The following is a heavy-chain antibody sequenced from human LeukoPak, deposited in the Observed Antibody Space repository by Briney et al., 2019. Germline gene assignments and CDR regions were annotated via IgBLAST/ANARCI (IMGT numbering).Heavy chain of an antibody. CDR3: ARHVRSGYNLLDY. CDR1: GGSISSYY. J-gene: IGHJ4*02. Sequence: SETLSLTCTVSGGSISSYYWSWIRQPPGKGLEWIGHIYSSGSTNYNPSLKSRVTISLHTSKNQFSLKLSSVTAADTAVYYCARHVRSGYNLLDYWGQGNLVTVSS. V-gene: IGHV4-59*01. D-gene: IGHD5-24*01. CDR2: IYSSGST.